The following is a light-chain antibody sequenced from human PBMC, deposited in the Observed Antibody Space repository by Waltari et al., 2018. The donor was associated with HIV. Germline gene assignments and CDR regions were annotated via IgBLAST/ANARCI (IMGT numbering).Light chain of an antibody. CDR1: NSNIGSNF. Sequence: QSVLTQPPSASGTPGQRITISCSGSNSNIGSNFVYWYQQFPGTTPRLLIYRDDQRPAGVPDRFSGSKSGTAASRAISGRRSEDEADYYCAAWDDSLGGSLVFAGGTKLTVL. V-gene: IGLV1-47*01. J-gene: IGLJ3*02. CDR3: AAWDDSLGGSLV. CDR2: RDD.